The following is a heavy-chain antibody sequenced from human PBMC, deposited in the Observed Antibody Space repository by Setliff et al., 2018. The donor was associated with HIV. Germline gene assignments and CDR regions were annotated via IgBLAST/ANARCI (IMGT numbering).Heavy chain of an antibody. J-gene: IGHJ4*02. D-gene: IGHD5-18*01. V-gene: IGHV4-61*09. CDR2: IYTSGST. Sequence: SETLSLTCSVSGGSISSGSYYWSWIRQPAGKGLEWIGHIYTSGSTNYNPSLKSRVTISVDTSKNQFSLKLSSVTAADTAVYYCARIRGYSYGFYFDYWGQGTLVTVSS. CDR1: GGSISSGSYY. CDR3: ARIRGYSYGFYFDY.